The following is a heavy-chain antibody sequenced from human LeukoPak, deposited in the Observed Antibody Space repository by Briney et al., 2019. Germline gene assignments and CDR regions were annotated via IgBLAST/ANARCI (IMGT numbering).Heavy chain of an antibody. CDR1: GYTFTVYY. D-gene: IGHD2-15*01. CDR3: ARDGLVVVAARARRFDP. V-gene: IGHV1-2*02. CDR2: INPNSGGT. J-gene: IGHJ5*02. Sequence: ASVKVSCKSSGYTFTVYYMHWVRQAPGQGLEWMGWINPNSGGTNYSQKFQGRVTMTRDTSITTAYTELSGLRSDDTAVYYCARDGLVVVAARARRFDPWGQGTLVTVSS.